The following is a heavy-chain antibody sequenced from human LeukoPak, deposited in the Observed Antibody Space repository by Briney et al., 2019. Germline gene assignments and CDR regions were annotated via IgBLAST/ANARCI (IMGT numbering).Heavy chain of an antibody. CDR1: GYSFTSYW. Sequence: GESLKISCKGSGYSFTSYWIGWVRQMSGKGLEWMGIIYPGDSDTRYSPSFQGQVTISADKSISTAYLQRSSLKASDTAIYYCARASSFGYYYYGVDVWGQGTTVTVSS. J-gene: IGHJ6*02. D-gene: IGHD3-3*01. CDR3: ARASSFGYYYYGVDV. CDR2: IYPGDSDT. V-gene: IGHV5-51*01.